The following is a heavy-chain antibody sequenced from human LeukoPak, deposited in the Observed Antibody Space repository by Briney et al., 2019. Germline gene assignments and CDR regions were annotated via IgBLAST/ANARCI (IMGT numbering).Heavy chain of an antibody. CDR1: VCTLSNYA. Sequence: ASENVSYKASVCTLSNYAISWLHQAPGQGLEWMGWISAYNGDTNYAQRVQGRVTMTTDTSTSTAYMELRSLTSDDTAVYYCARDHRSTLPRECDYWGQGTLVTVSS. V-gene: IGHV1-18*01. D-gene: IGHD2/OR15-2a*01. CDR3: ARDHRSTLPRECDY. CDR2: ISAYNGDT. J-gene: IGHJ4*02.